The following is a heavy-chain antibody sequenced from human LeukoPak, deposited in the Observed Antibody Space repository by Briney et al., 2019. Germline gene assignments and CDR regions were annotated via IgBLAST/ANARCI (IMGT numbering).Heavy chain of an antibody. J-gene: IGHJ4*02. Sequence: PGGSLRLSCAASGFTFSSYAMNWVRQAPGRGLEWVSGFSGSGGTTYYADSVKGRFTISRDNSKNTLYLQMNSLRAEDTAVYYCAKDRDGGRYFDYWGQGTLVTVSS. CDR3: AKDRDGGRYFDY. CDR1: GFTFSSYA. D-gene: IGHD4-23*01. V-gene: IGHV3-23*01. CDR2: FSGSGGTT.